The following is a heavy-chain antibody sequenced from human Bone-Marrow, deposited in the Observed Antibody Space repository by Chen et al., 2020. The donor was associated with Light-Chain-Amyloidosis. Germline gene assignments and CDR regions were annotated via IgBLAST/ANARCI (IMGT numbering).Heavy chain of an antibody. CDR2: ISGRGGSR. J-gene: IGHJ3*02. CDR3: AKDISYDDILPGYPADAFDI. CDR1: GFAFSSYA. V-gene: IGHV3-23*04. D-gene: IGHD3-9*01. Sequence: EVQLVESGGGLLQRGGSLRRSCAASGFAFSSYAMSWVRQAPGKGLEWVSTISGRGGSRYYGDSVKGRLTISRDNSKNALFLQMHSLRAEDTAVYYCAKDISYDDILPGYPADAFDIWGQGTMVTVSS.